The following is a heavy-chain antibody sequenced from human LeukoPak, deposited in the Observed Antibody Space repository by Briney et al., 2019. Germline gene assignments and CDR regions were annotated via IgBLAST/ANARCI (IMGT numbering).Heavy chain of an antibody. CDR1: GFTFSSYG. V-gene: IGHV3-23*01. CDR3: AKKGYYASGSYFDY. Sequence: GGSLRLSCAASGFTFSSYGMSWVRQAPGKGLEWVSAISGSGGSTYYADSVKGRFTIYRDNSKNTLYLQMNSLRPEDTAMYYCAKKGYYASGSYFDYWGQGTLVTVSS. J-gene: IGHJ4*02. CDR2: ISGSGGST. D-gene: IGHD3-10*01.